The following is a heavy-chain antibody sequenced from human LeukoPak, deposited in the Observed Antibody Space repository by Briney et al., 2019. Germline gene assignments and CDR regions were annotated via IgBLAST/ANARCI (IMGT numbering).Heavy chain of an antibody. CDR3: ARFRQRHRLSGYDRYYYGMDV. D-gene: IGHD5-12*01. Sequence: PSETLSLTCAVYGGSFSGYYWSWIRQPPGKGLEWIGEINQSGSTNYNPSLKSRVTISVDTSKNQFSLKLSSVTAADTAVYYCARFRQRHRLSGYDRYYYGMDVWGQGTTVSASS. J-gene: IGHJ6*02. V-gene: IGHV4-34*01. CDR2: INQSGST. CDR1: GGSFSGYY.